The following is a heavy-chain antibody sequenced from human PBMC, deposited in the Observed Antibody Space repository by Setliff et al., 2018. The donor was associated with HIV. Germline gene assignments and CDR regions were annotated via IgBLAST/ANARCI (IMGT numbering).Heavy chain of an antibody. CDR3: ARDFYDMGRWFGELRPFDY. D-gene: IGHD3-10*01. CDR2: MNPNSGGT. Sequence: ASVKVSCKASGGTFSSYAISWVRQATGQGLEWMGWMNPNSGGTNYAQKFQGRVTLTSDTSISTACMELSGLRSDDTAVYYCARDFYDMGRWFGELRPFDYWGQGTLVTISS. J-gene: IGHJ4*02. V-gene: IGHV1-2*02. CDR1: GGTFSSYA.